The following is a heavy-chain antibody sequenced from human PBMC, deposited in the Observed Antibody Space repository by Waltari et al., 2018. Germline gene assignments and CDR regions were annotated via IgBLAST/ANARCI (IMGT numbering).Heavy chain of an antibody. CDR2: SYTSGST. CDR1: GGSISSGTYH. Sequence: QVQLQESGPGLVKPSQTLSLICTVSGGSISSGTYHWRWLRPPAGKGLEWIGYSYTSGSTNYNPSLKSRVTISVDTSKNQFSLKLSSVTAADTAVYYCASCSSWPPYYLDYWGQGTLVTVSS. D-gene: IGHD6-13*01. CDR3: ASCSSWPPYYLDY. V-gene: IGHV4-61*09. J-gene: IGHJ4*02.